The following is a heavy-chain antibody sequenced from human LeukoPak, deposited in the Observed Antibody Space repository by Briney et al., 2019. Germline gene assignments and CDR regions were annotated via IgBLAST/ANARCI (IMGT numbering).Heavy chain of an antibody. J-gene: IGHJ4*02. CDR2: IYTSGST. D-gene: IGHD3-3*01. Sequence: SETLSLTCTVSGGSISSYYWSWIRQPAGKGLEWIGRIYTSGSTNYNPSLKSRVTMSVDTSKNQFSLKLSSVTAADTAVYYCARASAGNIWSGYYTYYFDYWGQGTLVTVSS. CDR1: GGSISSYY. V-gene: IGHV4-4*07. CDR3: ARASAGNIWSGYYTYYFDY.